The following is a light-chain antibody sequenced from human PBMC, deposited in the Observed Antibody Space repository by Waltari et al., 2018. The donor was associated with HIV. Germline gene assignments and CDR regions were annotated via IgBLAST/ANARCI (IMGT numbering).Light chain of an antibody. CDR3: FSYAGNNFLL. V-gene: IGLV2-8*01. J-gene: IGLJ2*01. CDR2: AVS. Sequence: TISCAGTSSDIGLYNFVSWYQHHPGKAPKLMISAVSRRPSGVPDRFSGSKSGNTASLTVSGLQADDEATYYCFSYAGNNFLLFGGGTKLTVL. CDR1: SSDIGLYNF.